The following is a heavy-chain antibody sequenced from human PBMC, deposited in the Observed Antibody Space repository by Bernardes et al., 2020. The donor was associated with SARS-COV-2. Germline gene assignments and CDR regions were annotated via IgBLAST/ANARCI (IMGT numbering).Heavy chain of an antibody. J-gene: IGHJ6*02. CDR3: AKGWNLDV. V-gene: IGHV3-23*01. CDR1: GFTFSSYG. Sequence: SLRLSCAASGFTFSSYGMHWVRQAPGKGLEWVSTFSGNTGNTYYPDSVKGRFTISRDSSKNTLYLQMDSLRAEDTAIYYCAKGWNLDVWGQGTTVTVSS. CDR2: FSGNTGNT. D-gene: IGHD1-1*01.